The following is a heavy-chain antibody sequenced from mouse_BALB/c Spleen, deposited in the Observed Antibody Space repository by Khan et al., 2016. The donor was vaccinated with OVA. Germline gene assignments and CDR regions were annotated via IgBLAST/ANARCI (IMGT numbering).Heavy chain of an antibody. J-gene: IGHJ2*01. CDR2: IVSYGGST. V-gene: IGHV5-6-3*01. D-gene: IGHD2-12*01. CDR3: SRIAI. CDR1: RFTISSSG. Sequence: EVELLESGGGLVQPGGSLKRSCAASRFTISSSGMSSVRQTPDKSLQLIATIVSYGGSTNYPSNVKRRFSISGDNAKNALYLQMRSLTSEDTASYYGSRIAIWGQGTTLTVSS.